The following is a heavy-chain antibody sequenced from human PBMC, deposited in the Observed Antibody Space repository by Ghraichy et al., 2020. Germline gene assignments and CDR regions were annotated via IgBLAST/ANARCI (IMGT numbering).Heavy chain of an antibody. CDR2: IIPFLGIV. J-gene: IGHJ4*02. D-gene: IGHD3-3*01. CDR3: ARDRNRDKSQGGHYEFDL. Sequence: SVKVSCKASGATFSNYGFSWVRQVPGQGLEWMGRIIPFLGIVNYAQKFQGRVTIAADKSTSTAYMDLSSLATDDTAVYYCARDRNRDKSQGGHYEFDLWGQGTLVSVSS. V-gene: IGHV1-69*04. CDR1: GATFSNYG.